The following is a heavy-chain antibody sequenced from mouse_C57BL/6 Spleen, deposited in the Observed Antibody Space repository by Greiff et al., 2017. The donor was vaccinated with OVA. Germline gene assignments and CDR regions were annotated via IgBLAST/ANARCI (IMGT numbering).Heavy chain of an antibody. V-gene: IGHV1-26*01. J-gene: IGHJ3*01. D-gene: IGHD3-2*02. Sequence: VQLQQSGPELVKPGASVKISCKASGYTFTDYYMNWVKQSHGKSLEWIGDINPNNGGTSYNQKFKGKATLTVDKSSSTAYMELRSLTSEDSAVYDCARVAQATWGFAYWGQGTLVTVSA. CDR2: INPNNGGT. CDR3: ARVAQATWGFAY. CDR1: GYTFTDYY.